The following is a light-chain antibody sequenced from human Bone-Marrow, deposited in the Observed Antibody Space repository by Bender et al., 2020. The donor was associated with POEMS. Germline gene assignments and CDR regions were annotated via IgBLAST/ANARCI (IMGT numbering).Light chain of an antibody. V-gene: IGLV2-11*01. CDR2: NVN. CDR3: SSFAGSYTYV. Sequence: SALTQPRSVSGSPGQSITISCTGTSSDIGAYNHVSWYQQRPGNAPKVIIYNVNERPSGVPDRFYGSKSAETASLTISALQSDDEADYYCSSFAGSYTYVFGTGTEVIVL. J-gene: IGLJ1*01. CDR1: SSDIGAYNH.